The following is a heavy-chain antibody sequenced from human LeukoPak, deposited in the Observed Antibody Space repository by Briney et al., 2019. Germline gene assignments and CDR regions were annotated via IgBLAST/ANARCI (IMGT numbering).Heavy chain of an antibody. V-gene: IGHV3-48*01. CDR2: ISSSSSTI. D-gene: IGHD3-22*01. CDR1: RFTFSSYS. CDR3: ARDLGFTYYDSSGYYSRFDY. Sequence: GGSLRLSRAASRFTFSSYSMNWVRQAPGKGLEWVSYISSSSSTIYYADSVKGRFTISRDNAKNSLYLQMNSLRAEDTAVYYCARDLGFTYYDSSGYYSRFDYWGQGTLVTVSS. J-gene: IGHJ4*02.